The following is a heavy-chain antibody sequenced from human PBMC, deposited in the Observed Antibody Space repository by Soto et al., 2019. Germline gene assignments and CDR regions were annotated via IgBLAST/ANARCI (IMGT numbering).Heavy chain of an antibody. Sequence: QVQLVQSGAEVKKPGSSVKVSCKASGGRFRSYGFGWVRQAPGQGLEWMGGIIPMFATAKYAQKLQGRVTITADESTSTAYMELNSLRSEDTAVYYCARGPLAAAGLSAYLDYWGQGTLVTVSS. CDR2: IIPMFATA. CDR1: GGRFRSYG. D-gene: IGHD6-13*01. V-gene: IGHV1-69*01. CDR3: ARGPLAAAGLSAYLDY. J-gene: IGHJ4*02.